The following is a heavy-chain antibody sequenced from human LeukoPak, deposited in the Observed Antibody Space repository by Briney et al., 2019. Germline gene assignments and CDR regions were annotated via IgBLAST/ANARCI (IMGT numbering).Heavy chain of an antibody. D-gene: IGHD3-10*01. CDR2: IFYIGST. Sequence: PSETLSLTCTVSGGSISSGDYYWSWIRQPPGKGLEWIGCIFYIGSTYYNPSLKRRVTISVDTSKNQFSLKLSSVTAADTAVYYCARGSYYYGSGSYFVDYWGQGTLVTVSS. CDR3: ARGSYYYGSGSYFVDY. J-gene: IGHJ4*02. CDR1: GGSISSGDYY. V-gene: IGHV4-30-4*08.